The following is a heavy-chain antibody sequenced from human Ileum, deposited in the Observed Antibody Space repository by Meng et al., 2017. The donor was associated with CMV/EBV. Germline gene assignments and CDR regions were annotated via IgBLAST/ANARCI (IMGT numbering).Heavy chain of an antibody. V-gene: IGHV3-73*02. D-gene: IGHD4-17*01. CDR3: TLYGDYFC. Sequence: VRLVESGGGLVQPGGSLQLSCAASGFIFSDSTMHWVRQASGKGLEWVGRIRSKSNSYATAYAAAVKGRFTISRDDSKNTAYPQMNSLQIEDTAVYYCTLYGDYFCWGQGTLVTVSS. CDR1: GFIFSDST. J-gene: IGHJ4*02. CDR2: IRSKSNSYAT.